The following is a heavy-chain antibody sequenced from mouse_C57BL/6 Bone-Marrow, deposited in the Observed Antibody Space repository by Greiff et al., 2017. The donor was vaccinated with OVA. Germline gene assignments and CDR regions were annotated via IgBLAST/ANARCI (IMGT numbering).Heavy chain of an antibody. D-gene: IGHD1-1*01. CDR3: ARYGSSIYWYFDV. V-gene: IGHV1-61*01. Sequence: QVQLQQPGAELVRPGSSVKLSCKASGYTFTSYWMDWVKQRPGQGLEWIGNIYPSDSETHYNQKFKDKATLTVDKSSSTAYMQLSSLTSEDSAVYYCARYGSSIYWYFDVWGTGTTVTVSS. CDR1: GYTFTSYW. J-gene: IGHJ1*03. CDR2: IYPSDSET.